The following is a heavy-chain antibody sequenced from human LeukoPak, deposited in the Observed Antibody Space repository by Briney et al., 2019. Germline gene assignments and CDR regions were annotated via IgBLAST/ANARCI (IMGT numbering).Heavy chain of an antibody. J-gene: IGHJ3*01. CDR1: GFSLINSD. V-gene: IGHV3-30*02. Sequence: PGGSLRLSCAASGFSLINSDMHWVRQAPGKGLEWVAFVHYDGSEKHYADSLKGRFTISRDNSKNTLYPQMNSLRGEDTAVYYCARNRVGFHYADAFDLWGQGTMVTVSS. CDR3: ARNRVGFHYADAFDL. CDR2: VHYDGSEK. D-gene: IGHD5-24*01.